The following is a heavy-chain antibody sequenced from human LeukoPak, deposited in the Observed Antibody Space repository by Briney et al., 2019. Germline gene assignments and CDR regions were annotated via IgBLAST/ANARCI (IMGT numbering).Heavy chain of an antibody. V-gene: IGHV1-2*06. CDR1: GYTFTGYY. J-gene: IGHJ4*02. D-gene: IGHD6-19*01. CDR3: ARAKWAVAGVSL. CDR2: INPNSGGT. Sequence: ASVKVSCKASGYTFTGYYIHWVRQAPGQGLEWMGRINPNSGGTDYAQKFQGRVTMTRDTSISTAYMELSRLRSDDTAVYYCARAKWAVAGVSLWGQGTLVTVSS.